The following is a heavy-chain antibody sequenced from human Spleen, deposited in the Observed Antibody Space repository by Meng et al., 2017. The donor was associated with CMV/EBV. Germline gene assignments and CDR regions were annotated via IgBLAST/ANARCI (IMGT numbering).Heavy chain of an antibody. D-gene: IGHD3-22*01. CDR1: GGTFSSYA. J-gene: IGHJ5*02. CDR2: IIPIFGSP. V-gene: IGHV1-69*13. Sequence: SVKVSCKASGGTFSSYAISWVRQAPGQGLEWMGGIIPIFGSPNYAQKFQGRLTITSDASTTTAYMELTSLRSDDTAVYYCAKSGSSGTYVRPSWFDPWGQGTLVTVSS. CDR3: AKSGSSGTYVRPSWFDP.